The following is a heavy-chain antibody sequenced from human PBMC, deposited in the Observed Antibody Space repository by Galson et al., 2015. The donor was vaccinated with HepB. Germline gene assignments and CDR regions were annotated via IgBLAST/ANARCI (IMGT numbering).Heavy chain of an antibody. CDR2: ISSSSSYI. Sequence: SLRLSFAASGFTFSSYSMNWVRQAPGKGLEWVSSISSSSSYIYYADSVKGRFTISRDNAKNSLYLQMNSLRAEDTAVYYCARVGWFGELDYWGQGTLVTVSS. D-gene: IGHD3-10*01. CDR3: ARVGWFGELDY. J-gene: IGHJ4*02. V-gene: IGHV3-21*01. CDR1: GFTFSSYS.